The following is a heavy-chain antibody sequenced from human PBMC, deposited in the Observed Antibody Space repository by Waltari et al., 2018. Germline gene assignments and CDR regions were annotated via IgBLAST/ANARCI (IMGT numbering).Heavy chain of an antibody. Sequence: VQLVESGGGLVQPGGSLSLSCAASAFTFSSYWMSWVRTSPGKGLEWVANIKKDGSEKYYVDSVKGRFTISRDNAKNSLYLQMNSLRAEDTAVYYCARDFKNDYIWGSYRFDYWGQGTLVTVSS. CDR2: IKKDGSEK. J-gene: IGHJ4*02. D-gene: IGHD3-16*02. CDR1: AFTFSSYW. V-gene: IGHV3-7*01. CDR3: ARDFKNDYIWGSYRFDY.